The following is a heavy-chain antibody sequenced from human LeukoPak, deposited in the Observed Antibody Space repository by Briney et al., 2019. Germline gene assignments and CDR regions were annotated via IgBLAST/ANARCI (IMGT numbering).Heavy chain of an antibody. V-gene: IGHV3-23*01. J-gene: IGHJ4*02. Sequence: PGGSLRLSCAASGFTFSTYAMSWVRQAPGKGLEWVSAISSSGDKTYYADSVKGRFTVSRDSSKNMLYLQMSSLSAEDTAVYYCAKGGSDYGNYGYSFDYWGQGTLVTVSS. D-gene: IGHD4-11*01. CDR3: AKGGSDYGNYGYSFDY. CDR1: GFTFSTYA. CDR2: ISSSGDKT.